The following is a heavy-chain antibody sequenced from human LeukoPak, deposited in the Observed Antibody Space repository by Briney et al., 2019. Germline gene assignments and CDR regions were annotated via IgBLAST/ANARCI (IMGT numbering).Heavy chain of an antibody. Sequence: PGGSLRLSCAASGFTFSTIAMTWVRQAPGKGLEWVSAISGRNGNTYYADSVKGRFTISRDNAKNTLYLQMNSLRVEDTAVYYCARDQSSSWYVAWFDPWGQGTLVTVSS. D-gene: IGHD6-13*01. V-gene: IGHV3-23*01. CDR2: ISGRNGNT. CDR3: ARDQSSSWYVAWFDP. J-gene: IGHJ5*02. CDR1: GFTFSTIA.